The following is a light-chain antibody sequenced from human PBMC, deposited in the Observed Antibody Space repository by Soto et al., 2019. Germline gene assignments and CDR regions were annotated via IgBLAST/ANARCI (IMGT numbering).Light chain of an antibody. CDR1: SSNVGRNS. V-gene: IGLV1-44*01. Sequence: QSVLTQPPSASGTPGQGLTISFSGSSSNVGRNSVTWYQQPPGTAPKLLIYGNNQRPSGVPDRFSGSKSGTSASLAISGLQSEDEADYYCATWDDYLNVYVFGTGTKVTVL. CDR3: ATWDDYLNVYV. J-gene: IGLJ1*01. CDR2: GNN.